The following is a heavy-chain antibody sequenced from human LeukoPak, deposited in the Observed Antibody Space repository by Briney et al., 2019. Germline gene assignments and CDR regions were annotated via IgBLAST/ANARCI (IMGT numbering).Heavy chain of an antibody. V-gene: IGHV3-30-3*01. Sequence: GGSLRLSCAASGFTFSSYAMHWVRQAPGKGLEWVAVISYDGSNKYYADSVKGRFTISRDNSKNTLYLQMNSLRAEDTAVYYCARDAIVVVPAAAFDYWGQGTLVTVSS. CDR3: ARDAIVVVPAAAFDY. CDR2: ISYDGSNK. D-gene: IGHD2-2*01. J-gene: IGHJ4*02. CDR1: GFTFSSYA.